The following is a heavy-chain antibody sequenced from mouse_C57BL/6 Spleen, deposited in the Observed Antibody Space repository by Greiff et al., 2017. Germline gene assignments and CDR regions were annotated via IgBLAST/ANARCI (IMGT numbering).Heavy chain of an antibody. J-gene: IGHJ2*01. V-gene: IGHV5-17*01. CDR2: ISSGSSTI. D-gene: IGHD2-5*01. CDR3: ARDYYSNYRYLDY. CDR1: GFTFRDYG. Sequence: DVKLVESGGGLVKPGGSLKLSCAASGFTFRDYGMHWVRQAPEMGLEWVAYISSGSSTIYYADTVKGRFTISRDNAKNTLFLQMTSLRSEDTAMYYCARDYYSNYRYLDYWGQGTTLTVSS.